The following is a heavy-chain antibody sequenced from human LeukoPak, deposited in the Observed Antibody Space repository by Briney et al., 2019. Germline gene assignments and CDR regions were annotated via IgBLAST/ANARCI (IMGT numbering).Heavy chain of an antibody. CDR1: GYTFTNNY. Sequence: ASVKVSCKASGYTFTNNYLHWVRQAPGQGLEWMGMIYPRDGSTSYAQNFQGRVTATRDTSTTTVHMELGGLRSGDTAVYYCARDQEGFDYWGQGTVVTVSS. CDR2: IYPRDGST. V-gene: IGHV1-46*01. J-gene: IGHJ4*02. CDR3: ARDQEGFDY.